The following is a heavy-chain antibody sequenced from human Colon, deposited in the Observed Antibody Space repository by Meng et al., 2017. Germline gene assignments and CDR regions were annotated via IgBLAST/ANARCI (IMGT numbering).Heavy chain of an antibody. Sequence: VQLVGSGGGVVQPGKSLRLSCATSGFTFTSHGLHWVRQAPGKGLEWVAVIWYDGSKEYYADSVKGRFTISRDDSKNTIYLQMNSLRAEDTAVYYCARCYGDWFSGDHWGRGTLVTVSS. CDR2: IWYDGSKE. D-gene: IGHD3/OR15-3a*01. CDR3: ARCYGDWFSGDH. J-gene: IGHJ4*01. V-gene: IGHV3-33*01. CDR1: GFTFTSHG.